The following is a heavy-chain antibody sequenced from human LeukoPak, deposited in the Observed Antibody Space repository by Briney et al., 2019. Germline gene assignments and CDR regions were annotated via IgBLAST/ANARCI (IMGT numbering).Heavy chain of an antibody. CDR2: IIPILGIA. CDR3: ARAKRTGTNKHYYCSGGSCYPDY. D-gene: IGHD2-15*01. V-gene: IGHV1-69*04. CDR1: GGTFSSYA. Sequence: SVKVSCKASGGTFSSYAISWVRQAPGQGLEWMGRIIPILGIANYAQKFQGRVTITADKSTSTAYMELSSLRSEDTAVYYCARAKRTGTNKHYYCSGGSCYPDYWGQGTLVTVSS. J-gene: IGHJ4*02.